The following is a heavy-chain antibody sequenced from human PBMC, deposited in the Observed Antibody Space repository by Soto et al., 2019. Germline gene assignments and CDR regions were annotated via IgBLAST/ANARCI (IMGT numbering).Heavy chain of an antibody. J-gene: IGHJ6*03. CDR3: AKGSGYDYTYYYHCYMDV. CDR1: GFTFINYS. D-gene: IGHD5-12*01. CDR2: ISGAGGST. Sequence: EVQLLESGGGLVQPGGSLRLSCAASGFTFINYSMSWVRQAPGKGLEWVSSISGAGGSTYYADSVKGRFTISRDNSKNTLYLQVNSLSADDTAVYYCAKGSGYDYTYYYHCYMDVWGKGTTVTVSS. V-gene: IGHV3-23*01.